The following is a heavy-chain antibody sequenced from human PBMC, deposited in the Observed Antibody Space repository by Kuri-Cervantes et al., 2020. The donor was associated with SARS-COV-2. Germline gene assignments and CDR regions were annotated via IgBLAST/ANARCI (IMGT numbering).Heavy chain of an antibody. Sequence: GESLKISCAASGFTFSSCAMHWVRQAPGKGLEWVAVISYDGSNKYYADSVKGRFTISRDNSKNTLYLQMNSLRAEDTAVYYCARGPLDIVVVPAATYWGQGTLVTVSS. V-gene: IGHV3-30*04. CDR1: GFTFSSCA. D-gene: IGHD2-2*01. J-gene: IGHJ4*02. CDR3: ARGPLDIVVVPAATY. CDR2: ISYDGSNK.